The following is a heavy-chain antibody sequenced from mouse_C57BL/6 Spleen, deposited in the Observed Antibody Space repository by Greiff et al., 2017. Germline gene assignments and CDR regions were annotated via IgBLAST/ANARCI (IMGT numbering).Heavy chain of an antibody. Sequence: EVMLVESGGGLVKPGGSLKLSCAASGFTFSDYGMHWVRQAPEKGLEWVAYISSGSSTIYYADTVKGRFTISRDNAKNTLFLQMTSLRSEDTAMDYCASGAMDYWGQGTSVTVSS. V-gene: IGHV5-17*01. J-gene: IGHJ4*01. CDR3: ASGAMDY. D-gene: IGHD4-1*01. CDR1: GFTFSDYG. CDR2: ISSGSSTI.